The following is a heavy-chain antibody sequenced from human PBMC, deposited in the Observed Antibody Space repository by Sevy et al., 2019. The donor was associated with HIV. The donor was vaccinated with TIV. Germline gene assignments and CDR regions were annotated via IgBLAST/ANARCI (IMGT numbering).Heavy chain of an antibody. CDR1: GGSISSSSYY. D-gene: IGHD3-3*01. J-gene: IGHJ4*02. Sequence: SETLSLTCTVSGGSISSSSYYWGWIRQPPGKGLEWIGSIYYSGSTYYNPSLKSRVTISVDTSKNQFSLKLSSVTAADTAVYYCARLDFWNGYPYFDYWGQGTLVTVSS. CDR3: ARLDFWNGYPYFDY. V-gene: IGHV4-39*01. CDR2: IYYSGST.